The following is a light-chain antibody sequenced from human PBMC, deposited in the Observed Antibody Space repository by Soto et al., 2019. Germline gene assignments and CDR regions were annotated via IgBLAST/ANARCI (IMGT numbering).Light chain of an antibody. CDR2: DVS. Sequence: QSVLTQPASVSGSPGQSITISCTGTSSDVGGYNYVSWYQQHPGKAPKLMIYDVSNRPSGVSNRFSGSKSGNTASLTISGLQAEDEADYYCSSYTSSSPSEVFGTGTKVTV. CDR1: SSDVGGYNY. V-gene: IGLV2-14*01. CDR3: SSYTSSSPSEV. J-gene: IGLJ1*01.